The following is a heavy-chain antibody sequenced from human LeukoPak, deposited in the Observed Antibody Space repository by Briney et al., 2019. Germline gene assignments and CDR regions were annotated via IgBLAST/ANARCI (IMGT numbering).Heavy chain of an antibody. J-gene: IGHJ3*02. CDR3: ANRDGYNHAFDI. CDR1: GGSISSSSYY. D-gene: IGHD5-24*01. Sequence: PSETLSLTCTVSGGSISSSSYYWSWIRQPPGKGLEWIGYIYYSGSTNYNPSLKSRVTISVDTSKNQFSLKLSSVTAADTAVYYCANRDGYNHAFDIWGQGTMVTVSS. CDR2: IYYSGST. V-gene: IGHV4-61*01.